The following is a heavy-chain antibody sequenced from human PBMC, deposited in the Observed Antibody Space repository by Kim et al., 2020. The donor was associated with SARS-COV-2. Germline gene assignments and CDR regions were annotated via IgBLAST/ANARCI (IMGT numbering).Heavy chain of an antibody. CDR3: ARDQVEVAFDY. Sequence: SETLSLTCSVSGGSITSSNSYWAWIRQPPGKGLEWIGSISYTGNSYYNPSLKSRVTISADSSENQFSLKLNSVTAADTAVYYCARDQVEVAFDYWGPGTLVTVSS. D-gene: IGHD6-19*01. CDR1: GGSITSSNSY. J-gene: IGHJ4*02. V-gene: IGHV4-39*07. CDR2: ISYTGNS.